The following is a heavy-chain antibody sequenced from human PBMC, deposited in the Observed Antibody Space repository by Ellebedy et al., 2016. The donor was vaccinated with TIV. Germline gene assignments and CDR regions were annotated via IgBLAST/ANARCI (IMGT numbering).Heavy chain of an antibody. CDR2: MNPNSGKT. D-gene: IGHD5-12*01. V-gene: IGHV1-8*01. Sequence: ASVTVSCXASGYIFISYNLNWVRQATGQGLEWMGWMNPNSGKTGYAQKFQGRVTMTRDTSTNTAYMELSSLRSEDTAVYYCARWDSGFLSGVYYNYGMDVWGQGTTVTVSS. J-gene: IGHJ6*02. CDR1: GYIFISYN. CDR3: ARWDSGFLSGVYYNYGMDV.